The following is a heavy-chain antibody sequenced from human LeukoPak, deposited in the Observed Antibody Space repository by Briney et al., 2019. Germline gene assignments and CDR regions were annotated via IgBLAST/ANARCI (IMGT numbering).Heavy chain of an antibody. J-gene: IGHJ3*02. CDR3: ARHLRGSNCSGGSCYPHDAFDI. CDR1: GGSISSYY. Sequence: PSETLSLTCTVSGGSISSYYWSWIRQPPGKELEWIGYIYYSGSTNYNPSLKSRVTISVDTSKNQFSLKLSSVTAADTAVYYCARHLRGSNCSGGSCYPHDAFDIWGQGTMVTVSS. D-gene: IGHD2-15*01. CDR2: IYYSGST. V-gene: IGHV4-59*08.